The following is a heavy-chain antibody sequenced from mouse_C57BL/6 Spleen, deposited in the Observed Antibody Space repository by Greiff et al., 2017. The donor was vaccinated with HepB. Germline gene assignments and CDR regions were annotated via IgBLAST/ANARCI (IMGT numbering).Heavy chain of an antibody. CDR1: GCTFTSYW. D-gene: IGHD2-2*01. Sequence: QVQLQQPGAELVKPGASVKMSCKASGCTFTSYWITWVKQRPGQGLEWIGDIYPGSGSTNYNEKFKSKATLTVDTSSSTAYMQLSSLTSEDSAVYYCARSLLWLRREFDYWGQGTTLTVSS. CDR2: IYPGSGST. J-gene: IGHJ2*01. CDR3: ARSLLWLRREFDY. V-gene: IGHV1-55*01.